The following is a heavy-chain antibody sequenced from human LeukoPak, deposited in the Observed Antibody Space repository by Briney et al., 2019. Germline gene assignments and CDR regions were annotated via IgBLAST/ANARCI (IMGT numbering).Heavy chain of an antibody. CDR2: IIHSGST. CDR3: ARGGGDWNDAYQNAFDI. CDR1: GGSFSGSY. V-gene: IGHV4-34*01. J-gene: IGHJ3*02. Sequence: SETLSPTCAVYGGSFSGSYWSWIRQSPGKGLEWIGEIIHSGSTTYNPSLKSRVTISIDTSKNQFSLKLSSVTAADTAVYYCARGGGDWNDAYQNAFDIWDQGTMGTVSS. D-gene: IGHD1-1*01.